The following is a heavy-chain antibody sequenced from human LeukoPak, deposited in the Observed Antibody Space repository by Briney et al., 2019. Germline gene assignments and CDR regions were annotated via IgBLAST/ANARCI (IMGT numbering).Heavy chain of an antibody. CDR3: AKDLTVVTLRTPFQH. D-gene: IGHD4-23*01. CDR1: GYTFTSYD. CDR2: MNPNSGNT. V-gene: IGHV1-8*01. J-gene: IGHJ1*01. Sequence: ASVKVSCKASGYTFTSYDINWVRQATGQGLEWMGWMNPNSGNTGYAQKFQGRVTMTRNTSISTAYMELSSLRSEDTAVYYCAKDLTVVTLRTPFQHWGQGTLVTVSS.